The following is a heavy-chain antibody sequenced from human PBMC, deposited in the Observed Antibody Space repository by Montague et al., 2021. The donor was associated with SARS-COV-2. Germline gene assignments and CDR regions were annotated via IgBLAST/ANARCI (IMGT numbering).Heavy chain of an antibody. J-gene: IGHJ4*02. V-gene: IGHV1-2*02. D-gene: IGHD3-10*01. CDR2: INPDSGGT. CDR1: GYTFTRHY. CDR3: ARDVGFGELLCPD. Sequence: SVKVSCKASGYTFTRHYIHWVRQAPGQRPEYMGWINPDSGGTNYAQKFQGRVTMTRDTPISTAYMELSSLRSDDTAIYYCARDVGFGELLCPDWGQGTLVTVSS.